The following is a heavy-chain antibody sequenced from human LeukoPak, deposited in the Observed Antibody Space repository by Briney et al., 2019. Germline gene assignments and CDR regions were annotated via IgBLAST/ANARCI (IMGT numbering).Heavy chain of an antibody. Sequence: PSETLSFTCTVSGYSISSGYYWGWIREPPGKGLEWIGSIYYSGSTYYNPSLKSRVTISVDTSKNQFSLKLSSVTAADTAVYYCARGWYSSSWPTDAFDIWGQGTMVTVSS. CDR3: ARGWYSSSWPTDAFDI. CDR1: GYSISSGYY. D-gene: IGHD6-13*01. V-gene: IGHV4-38-2*02. CDR2: IYYSGST. J-gene: IGHJ3*02.